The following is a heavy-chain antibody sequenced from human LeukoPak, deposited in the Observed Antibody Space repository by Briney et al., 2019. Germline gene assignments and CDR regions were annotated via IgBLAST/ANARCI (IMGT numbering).Heavy chain of an antibody. D-gene: IGHD3-22*01. CDR1: GFTVSTNY. J-gene: IGHJ4*02. V-gene: IGHV3-53*05. CDR2: IYSGGST. CDR3: AKGYYYDAKAYYFDY. Sequence: GGSLRLSCAASGFTVSTNYMSWVRQTPGKGLEWVSVIYSGGSTYYADSVKGRFTISRDNSKNTLYLQMNSLRAEDTAVYYCAKGYYYDAKAYYFDYWGQGTLVTVSS.